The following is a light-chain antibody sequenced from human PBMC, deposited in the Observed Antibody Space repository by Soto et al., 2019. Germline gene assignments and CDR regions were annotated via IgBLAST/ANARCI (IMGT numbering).Light chain of an antibody. CDR2: DVR. Sequence: QSALTQPASVSGSPGQSITISCTGTSSDVGRYNFVSWYHQHPGKAPKLMIYDVRNRPSGVSNRFSGSKSGNTASLTISGLQAEDEADYYCSSYTSSSTLFGGGTKLTVL. J-gene: IGLJ3*02. CDR3: SSYTSSSTL. CDR1: SSDVGRYNF. V-gene: IGLV2-14*01.